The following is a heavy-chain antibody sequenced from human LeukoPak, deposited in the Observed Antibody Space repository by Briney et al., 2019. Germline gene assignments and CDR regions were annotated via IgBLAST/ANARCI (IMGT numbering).Heavy chain of an antibody. V-gene: IGHV4-38-2*01. Sequence: AETLSLTCAVSGFSFSSGYYWGCIRQPPGKGLEWTGSIYHSGSTYYNPSLKSRFTISVDTSKNQLSLKLSSVTAADTAVYYCARVGYLGPSYGDYWGQGTLVTVSS. J-gene: IGHJ4*02. CDR3: ARVGYLGPSYGDY. CDR1: GFSFSSGYY. D-gene: IGHD3-16*01. CDR2: IYHSGST.